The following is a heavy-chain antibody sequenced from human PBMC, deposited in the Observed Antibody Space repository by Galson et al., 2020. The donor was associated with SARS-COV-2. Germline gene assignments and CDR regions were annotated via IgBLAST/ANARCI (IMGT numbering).Heavy chain of an antibody. V-gene: IGHV6-1*01. Sequence: SQILSLTSAISGDSASINMPSGSSISHSPSRGLEGLGRKYDRSKSPNDYASSMASRITIDTDTSENQFSLQLNSVIPEDTAVYYCARERFGEATVDTFDVWGQGTEVTVSA. J-gene: IGHJ3*01. CDR3: ARERFGEATVDTFDV. D-gene: IGHD2-21*01. CDR2: KYDRSKSPN. CDR1: GDSASINMPS.